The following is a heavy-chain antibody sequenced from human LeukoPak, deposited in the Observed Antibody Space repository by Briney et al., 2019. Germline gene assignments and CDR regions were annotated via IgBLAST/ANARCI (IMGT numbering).Heavy chain of an antibody. CDR3: ARDSAAAGSGAFDI. D-gene: IGHD6-13*01. CDR1: GYSISSGYH. CDR2: IYHSGST. V-gene: IGHV4-38-2*02. J-gene: IGHJ3*02. Sequence: SETLSLTCTVSGYSISSGYHWGWIRQPPGKGLEWIGSIYHSGSTNYNPPLKSRVTISVDTSKNQFSLKLSSVTAADTAVYYCARDSAAAGSGAFDIWGQGTMVTVSS.